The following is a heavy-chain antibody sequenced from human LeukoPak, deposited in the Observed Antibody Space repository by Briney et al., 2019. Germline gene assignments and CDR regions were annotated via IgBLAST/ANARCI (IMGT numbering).Heavy chain of an antibody. V-gene: IGHV1-18*01. Sequence: ASVNVSCKASVYTFTSYAISWVRQAPGRGIEWMGWISAYNGATNYAQKFRGRVTMTTDTSTKTGYMELRRLTSDDTAVYFCARDQLRYYGSNNYYSDMDFWGQGTTVTVSS. J-gene: IGHJ6*02. D-gene: IGHD3-10*01. CDR2: ISAYNGAT. CDR3: ARDQLRYYGSNNYYSDMDF. CDR1: VYTFTSYA.